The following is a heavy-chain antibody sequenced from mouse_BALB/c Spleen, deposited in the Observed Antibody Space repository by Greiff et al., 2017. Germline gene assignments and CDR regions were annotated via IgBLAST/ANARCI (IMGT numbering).Heavy chain of an antibody. CDR3: AREVLRFYAMDY. CDR2: ISSGGSYT. V-gene: IGHV5-9-3*01. CDR1: GFTFSSYA. D-gene: IGHD1-1*01. J-gene: IGHJ4*01. Sequence: EVQRVESGGGLVKPGGSLKLSCAASGFTFSSYAMSWVRQTPEKRLEWVATISSGGSYTYYPDSVKGRFTISRDNAKNTLYLQMSSLRSEDTAMYYCAREVLRFYAMDYWGQGTSVTVSS.